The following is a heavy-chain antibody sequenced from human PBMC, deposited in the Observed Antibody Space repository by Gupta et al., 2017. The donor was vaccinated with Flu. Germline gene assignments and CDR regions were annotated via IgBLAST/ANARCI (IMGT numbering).Heavy chain of an antibody. J-gene: IGHJ4*02. D-gene: IGHD3-10*01. Sequence: GGSLSGDYWSWSRQPPGKGMEWIGEINHSGSNNDNPTLKSRVTISVDTPKKQVSLKLGYVTAAETAVDYLARGVWFGELIDGGQGTLVTVS. CDR3: ARGVWFGELID. CDR2: INHSGSN. V-gene: IGHV4-34*01. CDR1: GGSLSGDY.